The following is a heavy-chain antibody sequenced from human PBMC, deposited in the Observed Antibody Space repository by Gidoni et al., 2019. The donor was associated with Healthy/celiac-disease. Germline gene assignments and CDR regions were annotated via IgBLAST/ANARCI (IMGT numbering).Heavy chain of an antibody. CDR2: INHSGST. CDR3: ARLPARVAYYYYGMDV. Sequence: QVQLQQWGAGLLKPSETLSLTCAVYGGPFSGYYWSWLRQPPGKGLEWIGEINHSGSTNYNPSLKSRVTISVDTSKNQFSLKLSSVTAADTAVYYCARLPARVAYYYYGMDVWGQGTTVTVSS. J-gene: IGHJ6*02. V-gene: IGHV4-34*01. D-gene: IGHD6-6*01. CDR1: GGPFSGYY.